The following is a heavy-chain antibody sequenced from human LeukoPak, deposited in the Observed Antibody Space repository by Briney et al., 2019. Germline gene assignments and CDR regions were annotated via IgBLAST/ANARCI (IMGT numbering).Heavy chain of an antibody. Sequence: SETLSLTCAVYGGSFSGYYWSWIRQPPGKGLEWIGEINHSGSTNYNPSLKSRVTISVDTSKNQFSLNLSSVTAADTAVYYGARGRICSGASCYSWGGYYYYYMDVWGKGTTVTVSS. CDR1: GGSFSGYY. J-gene: IGHJ6*03. CDR2: INHSGST. CDR3: ARGRICSGASCYSWGGYYYYYMDV. D-gene: IGHD2-15*01. V-gene: IGHV4-34*01.